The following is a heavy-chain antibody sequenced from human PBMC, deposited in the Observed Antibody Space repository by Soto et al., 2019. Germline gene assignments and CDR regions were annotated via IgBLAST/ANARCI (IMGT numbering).Heavy chain of an antibody. D-gene: IGHD6-13*01. CDR3: ATETIAAARSYYFDY. Sequence: GASVKVSCKVSGYTLTELSMHWVRQAPGKGLEWMGGFDPEDGETIYAQKFQGRVTMTEDTSTDTAYMGLSSLRSEDTAVYYCATETIAAARSYYFDYWGQGTLVTVSS. CDR1: GYTLTELS. J-gene: IGHJ4*02. V-gene: IGHV1-24*01. CDR2: FDPEDGET.